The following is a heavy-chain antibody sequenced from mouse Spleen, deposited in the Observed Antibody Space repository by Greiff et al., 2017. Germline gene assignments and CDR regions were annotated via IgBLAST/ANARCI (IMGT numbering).Heavy chain of an antibody. Sequence: QVQLKQSGAGLVRPGASVTLSCKASGYTLTDYEMHWVKQTPVHGLEWIGAIDPETGGTAYNQKFKGKAILTADKASSTAYMELRSLTSEDSAVYYCTRFTYSYPFAYWGQGTLVTVSA. D-gene: IGHD2-12*01. CDR2: IDPETGGT. CDR3: TRFTYSYPFAY. J-gene: IGHJ3*01. CDR1: GYTLTDYE. V-gene: IGHV1-15*01.